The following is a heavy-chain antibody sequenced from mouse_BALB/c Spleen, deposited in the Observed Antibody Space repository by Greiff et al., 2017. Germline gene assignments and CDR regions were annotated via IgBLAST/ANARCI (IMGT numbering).Heavy chain of an antibody. CDR1: GYTFTSYW. CDR3: ARSDYDYDDGAWFAY. J-gene: IGHJ3*01. V-gene: IGHV1S81*02. D-gene: IGHD2-4*01. Sequence: LVESGAELARPGASVKLSCKASGYTFTSYWMHWVKQRPGQGLEWIGEINPSNGRTNYNEKFKSKATLTVDKSSSTAYMQLSSLTSEDSAVYYCARSDYDYDDGAWFAYWGQGTLVTVSA. CDR2: INPSNGRT.